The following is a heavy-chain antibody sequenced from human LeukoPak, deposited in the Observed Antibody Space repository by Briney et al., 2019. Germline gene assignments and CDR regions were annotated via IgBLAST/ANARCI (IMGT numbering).Heavy chain of an antibody. CDR1: GFIFSSYW. CDR3: ARDYTIYKYYFDY. D-gene: IGHD5/OR15-5a*01. J-gene: IGHJ4*02. CDR2: IKQAGSEN. Sequence: PGGSLRLSCAASGFIFSSYWMTWVRQAPGKGLEWVANIKQAGSENSYVDSVKGRFTISRDNAKNSLYLQMNSLRAEDTAVYYCARDYTIYKYYFDYWGQGTLVTVSS. V-gene: IGHV3-7*01.